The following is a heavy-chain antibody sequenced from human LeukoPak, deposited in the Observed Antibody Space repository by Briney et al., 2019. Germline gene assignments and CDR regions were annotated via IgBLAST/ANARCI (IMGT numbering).Heavy chain of an antibody. CDR3: ARLRRNSDRSDFFYYYDH. CDR1: GFPFCDYS. D-gene: IGHD3-22*01. Sequence: SGGSVRLLCAASGFPFCDYSMNWVRQAPGKGLEWVASVNTVSSYINYADSMRGRFTISRDNAKNSLFLQMNSLRAEDTAVYYCARLRRNSDRSDFFYYYDHWGQGALVTVSS. J-gene: IGHJ4*02. V-gene: IGHV3-21*01. CDR2: VNTVSSYI.